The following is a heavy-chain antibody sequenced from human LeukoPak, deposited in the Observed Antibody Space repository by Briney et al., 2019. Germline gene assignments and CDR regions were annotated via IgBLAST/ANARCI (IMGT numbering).Heavy chain of an antibody. V-gene: IGHV1-2*02. D-gene: IGHD3-22*01. Sequence: GASVKVSCKASGYTFTGYYMHWVRQAPGQGLEWMGWINPNSGGTNYAQKFQGRVTMTRDTSISTAYMELSRLRSDDTAVYYCARTVDFGDYDSSGYVPGYWGQGTLVTVSS. CDR1: GYTFTGYY. J-gene: IGHJ4*02. CDR2: INPNSGGT. CDR3: ARTVDFGDYDSSGYVPGY.